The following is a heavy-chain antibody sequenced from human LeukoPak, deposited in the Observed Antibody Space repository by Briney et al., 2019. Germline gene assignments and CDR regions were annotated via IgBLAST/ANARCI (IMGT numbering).Heavy chain of an antibody. J-gene: IGHJ6*02. Sequence: GGSLRLSCAASGFTFGDYTMNWVRQAPGKGLEWVSSISSISHYIYYADSLKGRFTISRDNAKNSLYLQMNSLRAEDTAVYYCAKGWGATSYYYYGMDVWGQGTTVTVSS. CDR3: AKGWGATSYYYYGMDV. CDR2: ISSISHYI. D-gene: IGHD1-26*01. CDR1: GFTFGDYT. V-gene: IGHV3-21*01.